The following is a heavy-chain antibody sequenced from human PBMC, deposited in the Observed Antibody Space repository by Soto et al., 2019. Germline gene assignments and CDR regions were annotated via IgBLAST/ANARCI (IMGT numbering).Heavy chain of an antibody. CDR3: ERVDQEWGRGTGGSDY. D-gene: IGHD3-10*01. V-gene: IGHV3-53*04. J-gene: IGHJ4*02. Sequence: GGSLRLSCAASGFTVSSNYMSWVRQAPGKGLEWVSVIYSGGSTDYADSVKGRITISRHNSKNTLYLQMNSLRAEDAAVYYGERVDQEWGRGTGGSDYWGQGTLVTVSS. CDR1: GFTVSSNY. CDR2: IYSGGST.